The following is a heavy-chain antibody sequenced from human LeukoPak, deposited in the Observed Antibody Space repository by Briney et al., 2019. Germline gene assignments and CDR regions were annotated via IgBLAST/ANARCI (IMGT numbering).Heavy chain of an antibody. Sequence: SGGSLRLSCAASGFTFSSYWMSWVRQAPGKGLEWVANIKQDGSVKNYVDSVKGRFTISRDNAKSSLYLQMNSLGVEDTALYYCAVIVAAGTGGFDSWGQGTLVTVSS. V-gene: IGHV3-7*01. CDR1: GFTFSSYW. CDR3: AVIVAAGTGGFDS. J-gene: IGHJ4*02. CDR2: IKQDGSVK. D-gene: IGHD6-13*01.